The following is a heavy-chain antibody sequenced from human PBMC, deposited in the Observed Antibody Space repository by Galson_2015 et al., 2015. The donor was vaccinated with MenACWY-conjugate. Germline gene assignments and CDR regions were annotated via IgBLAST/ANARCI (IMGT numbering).Heavy chain of an antibody. Sequence: SLRLSCAASAFTFSSFEMSWVRQAPGKGLEWVSYISSSGTSIYYSDSVKGRFTISRDNAKNSLYLQMNSLRAEDTAVYYCARLAVPFLNWGQGTLVTVSS. CDR1: AFTFSSFE. CDR3: ARLAVPFLN. J-gene: IGHJ4*02. CDR2: ISSSGTSI. D-gene: IGHD3-3*01. V-gene: IGHV3-48*03.